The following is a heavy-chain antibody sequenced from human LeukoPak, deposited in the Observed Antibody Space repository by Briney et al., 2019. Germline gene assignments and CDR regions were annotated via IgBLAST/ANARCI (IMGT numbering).Heavy chain of an antibody. CDR2: IYYSGST. D-gene: IGHD3-9*01. V-gene: IGHV4-39*01. CDR1: GGSISSSSYY. CDR3: ARGLLNYDILTGYYRVYYFDY. Sequence: PSETLSLTCTVSGGSISSSSYYWGWIRQPPGKGLEWIGSIYYSGSTYYNPSLKSRVTISVDTSKNQFSLKLSSVTATDTAVYYCARGLLNYDILTGYYRVYYFDYWGQGTLVTVSS. J-gene: IGHJ4*02.